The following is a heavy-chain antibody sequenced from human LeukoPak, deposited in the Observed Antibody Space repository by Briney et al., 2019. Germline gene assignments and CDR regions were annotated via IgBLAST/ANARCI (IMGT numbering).Heavy chain of an antibody. CDR1: GGSFSGYY. V-gene: IGHV4-34*01. Sequence: PSETLSLTCAVYGGSFSGYYWSWIRQPPGKGLEWIGEINHSGSSNYNPSLKSRVTISVDTSKNQFSLKLSSVTAADTAVYYCARGEDGDYYFQHWGQGTPVTVSS. D-gene: IGHD4-17*01. CDR3: ARGEDGDYYFQH. J-gene: IGHJ1*01. CDR2: INHSGSS.